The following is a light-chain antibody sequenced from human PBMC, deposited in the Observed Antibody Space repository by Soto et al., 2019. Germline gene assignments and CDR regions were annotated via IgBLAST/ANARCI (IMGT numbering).Light chain of an antibody. J-gene: IGKJ4*01. CDR2: GAS. V-gene: IGKV3D-20*02. CDR1: QSLSSNY. Sequence: EIVLTQSPGTLSLSPGERATLSCRASQSLSSNYLAWYQQKPGQAPRLLIYGASSRATGIPDRFSGSGSGTDFTLTISSLEPEDFAVYYCQQRNNWPPVTFGGGTKVDIK. CDR3: QQRNNWPPVT.